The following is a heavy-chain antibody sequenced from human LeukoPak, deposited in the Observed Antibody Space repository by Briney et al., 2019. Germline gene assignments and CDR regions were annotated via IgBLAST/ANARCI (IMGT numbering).Heavy chain of an antibody. CDR2: IYYSGST. V-gene: IGHV4-59*01. Sequence: PSETLSLTCTVSGGSISSYYWSWLRQPPGKGLEGIGYIYYSGSTNYNPSLKSRVTISVDTSKNQFSLKLSSVTAADTAVYYCASGPAAFDAFDIWGQGTMVTVSS. CDR1: GGSISSYY. D-gene: IGHD2-2*01. J-gene: IGHJ3*02. CDR3: ASGPAAFDAFDI.